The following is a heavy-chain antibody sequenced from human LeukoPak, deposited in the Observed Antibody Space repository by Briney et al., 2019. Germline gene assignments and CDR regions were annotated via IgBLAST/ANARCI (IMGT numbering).Heavy chain of an antibody. D-gene: IGHD3-3*01. CDR1: GGSIGSGGYY. CDR2: IYYSGST. V-gene: IGHV4-31*03. J-gene: IGHJ3*02. CDR3: ARSNYDFWSGYDGNAFDI. Sequence: SQTLSLTCTVSGGSIGSGGYYWSWIRQHPGKGLEWIGYIYYSGSTYYKPSLKSRVTISVDTSKNQFSLKLSSVTAADTAVYHCARSNYDFWSGYDGNAFDIWGQGTMVTVSS.